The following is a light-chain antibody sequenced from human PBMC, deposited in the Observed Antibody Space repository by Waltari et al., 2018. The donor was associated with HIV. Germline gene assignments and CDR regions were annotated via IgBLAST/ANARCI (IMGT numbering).Light chain of an antibody. CDR1: QDIGNY. J-gene: IGKJ4*01. CDR2: HAS. CDR3: QQYHTLPLT. V-gene: IGKV1-33*01. Sequence: DIQMTQSPSYLPASIGDRFTITCQATQDIGNYLSWYQQKPGTAPTLLIFHASNVEAGVPSRFSGGGSGTLFTFTIASLQAEDIASYFCQQYHTLPLTFGGGSRVQIK.